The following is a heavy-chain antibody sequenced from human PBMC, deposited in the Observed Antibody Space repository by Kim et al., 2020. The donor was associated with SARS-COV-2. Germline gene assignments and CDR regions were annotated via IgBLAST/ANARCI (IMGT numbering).Heavy chain of an antibody. CDR1: GGSISSGDYY. V-gene: IGHV4-30-4*01. J-gene: IGHJ5*02. CDR2: IYYSGST. CDR3: ASSLLGGDYGWFDP. Sequence: SETLSLTCTVSGGSISSGDYYWSWIRQPPGKGLEWIGYIYYSGSTYYNPSLKSRVTISVDTSKNQFSLKLSSVTAADTAVYYCASSLLGGDYGWFDPWGQGTLVTVSS. D-gene: IGHD4-17*01.